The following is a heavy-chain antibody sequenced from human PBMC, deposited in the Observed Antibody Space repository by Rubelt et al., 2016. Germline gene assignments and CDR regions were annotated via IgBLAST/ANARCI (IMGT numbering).Heavy chain of an antibody. CDR2: VYYSGTT. J-gene: IGHJ4*02. D-gene: IGHD3-22*01. CDR3: ARHYYDSAGFVDY. CDR1: GASITNYY. Sequence: QVQLQESGPGLVKPSETLSLTCTVSGASITNYYCSWIRQSPGKGLEWIGHVYYSGTTAYNPSLRGRVTLAVDTSKNQFSLRLASVTAADTAVYYCARHYYDSAGFVDYWGQGALVTVSS. V-gene: IGHV4-59*08.